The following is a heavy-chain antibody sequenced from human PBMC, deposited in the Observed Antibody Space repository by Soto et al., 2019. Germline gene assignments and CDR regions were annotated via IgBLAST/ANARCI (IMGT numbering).Heavy chain of an antibody. CDR1: GYTFTSYA. Sequence: ASVKVSCKASGYTFTSYAMHWVRQAPGQRLEWMGWTNAGNGNTKYSQKFQGRVTITRDTSASTAYMELSSLRSEDTAVYYCARAGAVDIVATISGWGQGTLVTVSS. CDR2: TNAGNGNT. CDR3: ARAGAVDIVATISG. V-gene: IGHV1-3*01. D-gene: IGHD5-12*01. J-gene: IGHJ4*02.